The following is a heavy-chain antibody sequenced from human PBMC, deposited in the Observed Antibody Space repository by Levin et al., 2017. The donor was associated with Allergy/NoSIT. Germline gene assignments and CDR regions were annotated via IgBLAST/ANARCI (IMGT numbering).Heavy chain of an antibody. J-gene: IGHJ4*02. Sequence: RSPMHWVRQAPGKGLEWVAVVSYDANTKYYANSVRGRFTISRDNSNNTLSLQMNSLRAEDTAVYYCARDLGGLGVGYFDYWGQGTLVTVSS. V-gene: IGHV3-30-3*01. CDR2: VSYDANTK. D-gene: IGHD3-16*01. CDR3: ARDLGGLGVGYFDY. CDR1: RSP.